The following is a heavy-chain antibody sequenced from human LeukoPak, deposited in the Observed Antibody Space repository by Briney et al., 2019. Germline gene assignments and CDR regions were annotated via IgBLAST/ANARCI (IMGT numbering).Heavy chain of an antibody. Sequence: ASVKVSCKASGYSFTNYGITWVRQAPGQGLEWMGWISAYNGDPTYTQKLQGRVTMTTDTSTSTAYMELRSLTSDDTAVYYCARVGVPTAIYYFDYWGQGALVTVSS. V-gene: IGHV1-18*01. CDR1: GYSFTNYG. CDR2: ISAYNGDP. J-gene: IGHJ4*02. D-gene: IGHD2-2*02. CDR3: ARVGVPTAIYYFDY.